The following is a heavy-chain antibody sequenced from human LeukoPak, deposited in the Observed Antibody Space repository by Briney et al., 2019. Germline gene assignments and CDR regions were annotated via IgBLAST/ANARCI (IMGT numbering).Heavy chain of an antibody. D-gene: IGHD3-9*01. CDR2: ISAYNGNT. CDR3: ARDQEPYYDILTGYMRGSDAFDI. V-gene: IGHV1-18*01. J-gene: IGHJ3*02. CDR1: GYTFTSYG. Sequence: GASVKVSCKASGYTFTSYGISWMRQAPGQGLEWMGWISAYNGNTNYAQKLQGRVTMTTDTSTSIAYMELSSLRSEDTAVYYCARDQEPYYDILTGYMRGSDAFDIWGQGTMVTVSS.